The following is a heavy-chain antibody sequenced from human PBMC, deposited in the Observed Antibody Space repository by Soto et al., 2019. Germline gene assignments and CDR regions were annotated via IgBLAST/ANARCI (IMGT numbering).Heavy chain of an antibody. D-gene: IGHD3-22*01. J-gene: IGHJ4*02. CDR2: INAGNGNT. CDR3: ARDSGLVYDSSGYHY. CDR1: GYTFTSYA. V-gene: IGHV1-3*01. Sequence: TSVKVTCKASGYTFTSYAMHWVRQAPGQRLEWMGWINAGNGNTKYSQKFQGRVTITRDTSASTAYMELSSLRSEDTAVYYCARDSGLVYDSSGYHYWGQGTLVTVSS.